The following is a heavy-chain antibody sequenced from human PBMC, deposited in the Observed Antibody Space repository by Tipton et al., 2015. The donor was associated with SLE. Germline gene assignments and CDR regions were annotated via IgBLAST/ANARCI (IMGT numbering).Heavy chain of an antibody. CDR1: GGSISSYY. J-gene: IGHJ4*02. CDR3: ARTPDYYDSSGYFDY. V-gene: IGHV4-59*01. D-gene: IGHD3-22*01. Sequence: GLVKPSETLSLTCTVSGGSISSYYWSWIRQPPGKGLEWIGYIYYSGSTNYNPSLKSRVTISVDTSKNQFSLKLSSVTAADTAVYYCARTPDYYDSSGYFDYWGQGTLVTVSS. CDR2: IYYSGST.